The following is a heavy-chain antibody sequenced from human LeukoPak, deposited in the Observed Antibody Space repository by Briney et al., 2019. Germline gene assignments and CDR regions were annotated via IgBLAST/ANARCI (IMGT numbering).Heavy chain of an antibody. CDR2: INPNSGGT. CDR3: ARDAIVRDYSNSDY. D-gene: IGHD4-11*01. Sequence: VASVKVSCKASGYTFTGYYIHWVRQAPGQGLGWMGWINPNSGGTNYAQKFQGRVTMTRDTSISTAYMELSRLTSDDTAVYYCARDAIVRDYSNSDYWGQGTLFTVSS. V-gene: IGHV1-2*02. J-gene: IGHJ4*02. CDR1: GYTFTGYY.